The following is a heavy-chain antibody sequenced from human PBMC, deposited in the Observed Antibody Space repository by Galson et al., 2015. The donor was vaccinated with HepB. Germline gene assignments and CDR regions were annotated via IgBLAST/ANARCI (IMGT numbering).Heavy chain of an antibody. CDR2: ISFDGADK. CDR3: ARAEQGEGRYFDY. D-gene: IGHD3-16*01. V-gene: IGHV3-30*04. J-gene: IGHJ4*02. CDR1: GFTFRRHS. Sequence: SLRLSCAASGFTFRRHSMHWVRQAPGKGLEWVALISFDGADKFYADFVKGRFTISRDNLNDTLYLQLNNLTVDDTAVFYCARAEQGEGRYFDYWGQGSLVTVSS.